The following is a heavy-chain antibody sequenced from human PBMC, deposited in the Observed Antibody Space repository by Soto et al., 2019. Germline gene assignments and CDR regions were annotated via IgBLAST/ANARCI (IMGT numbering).Heavy chain of an antibody. J-gene: IGHJ6*03. D-gene: IGHD6-13*01. CDR3: ARDAGTSRDYYYYYYMDV. Sequence: SETLSLTCTVSGGSVSSGSYYWSWIRQPPGKRLEWIGYIYYSGSTNYNPSLKSRVTISVDTSKNQFSLKLSSVTAADTAVYYCARDAGTSRDYYYYYYMDVWGKGTTVTVSS. CDR1: GGSVSSGSYY. V-gene: IGHV4-61*01. CDR2: IYYSGST.